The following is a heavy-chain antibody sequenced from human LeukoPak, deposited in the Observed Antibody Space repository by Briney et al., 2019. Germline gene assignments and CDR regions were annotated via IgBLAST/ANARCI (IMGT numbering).Heavy chain of an antibody. CDR1: GGSISSGGYY. CDR2: IYHSGST. Sequence: SETLSLTCTVSGGSISSGGYYWSWIRQPPGKGLEWIGYIYHSGSTYYNPSLKSRVTISVDRSKNQFSLKLSSVTAADTAVYYCARAGQDDDAFDIWGQGTMVTVSS. V-gene: IGHV4-30-2*01. CDR3: ARAGQDDDAFDI. J-gene: IGHJ3*02. D-gene: IGHD3-10*01.